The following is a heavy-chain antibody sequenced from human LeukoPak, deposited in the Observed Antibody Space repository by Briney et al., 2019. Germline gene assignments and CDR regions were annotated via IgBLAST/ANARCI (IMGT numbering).Heavy chain of an antibody. CDR3: ARGNYYDSSGYYGY. V-gene: IGHV4-34*01. D-gene: IGHD3-22*01. CDR2: INHSGST. Sequence: SETLSLTCGVYGGSFSGYYWSWIRQPPGKGLEWIGEINHSGSTNYNPSLKSRVTISVDTSKNQFSPKLSSVTAADTAVYYCARGNYYDSSGYYGYWGQGTLVTVSS. J-gene: IGHJ4*02. CDR1: GGSFSGYY.